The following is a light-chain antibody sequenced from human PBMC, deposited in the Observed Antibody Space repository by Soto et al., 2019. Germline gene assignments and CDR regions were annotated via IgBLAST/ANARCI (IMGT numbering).Light chain of an antibody. CDR2: EVS. Sequence: QSALTQPPSASGSPGQSVTISCTGTSSDVGGYNYVSWYQQHPGKAPKFMIYEVSKRPSGVPDRFSGSKSVNTASLTVSGLQAEDEADYYCTSYAGSSNWVFGGGTKVTVL. J-gene: IGLJ3*02. CDR3: TSYAGSSNWV. CDR1: SSDVGGYNY. V-gene: IGLV2-8*01.